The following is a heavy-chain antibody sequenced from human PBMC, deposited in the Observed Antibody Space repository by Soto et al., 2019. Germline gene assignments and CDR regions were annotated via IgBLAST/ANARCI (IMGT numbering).Heavy chain of an antibody. CDR3: ARYYSGYPFGMDV. J-gene: IGHJ6*02. D-gene: IGHD5-12*01. CDR2: ISSSGSTI. Sequence: PGGSLRLSCAASGFTFSSYEMNWVRQAPGKGLEWVSYISSSGSTIYYADSVKGRFTISRDNAKNSLYLQMNSLRAEDTAVYYCARYYSGYPFGMDVWGQGTTVTSP. V-gene: IGHV3-48*03. CDR1: GFTFSSYE.